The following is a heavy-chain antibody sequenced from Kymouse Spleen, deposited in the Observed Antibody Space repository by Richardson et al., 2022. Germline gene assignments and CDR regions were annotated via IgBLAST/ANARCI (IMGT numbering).Heavy chain of an antibody. CDR1: GGSISSSSYY. CDR2: IYYSGST. D-gene: IGHD4-11,IGHD4-11*01. V-gene: IGHV4-39*01. Sequence: QLQLQESGPGLVKPSETLSLTCTVSGGSISSSSYYWGWIRQPPGKGLEWIGSIYYSGSTYYNPSLKSRVTISVDTSKNQFSLKLSSVTAADTAVYYCARHGDSNYLYYYYYGMDVWGQGTTVTVSS. CDR3: ARHGDSNYLYYYYYGMDV. J-gene: IGHJ6*02.